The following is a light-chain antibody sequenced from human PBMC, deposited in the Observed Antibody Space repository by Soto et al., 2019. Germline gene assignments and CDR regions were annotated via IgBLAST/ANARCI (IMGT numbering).Light chain of an antibody. CDR1: SSDVGAYDY. CDR2: EVS. V-gene: IGLV2-14*03. J-gene: IGLJ1*01. CDR3: ASNTTATPRV. Sequence: QSGPTQPASGAGSTCQSSPISCTGTSSDVGAYDYVSSYQQHPGRAPRLVIYEVSNRPSGVSHRLSGSKSVNTATLTISGLQAEAEADYYCASNTTATPRVFATGTKITVL.